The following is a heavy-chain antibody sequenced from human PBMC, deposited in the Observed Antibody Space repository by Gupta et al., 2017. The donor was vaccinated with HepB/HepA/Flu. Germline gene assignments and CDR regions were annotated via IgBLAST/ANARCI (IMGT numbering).Heavy chain of an antibody. CDR3: ARNPGVTGTYFDY. Sequence: EVQLVESGGGLVQPGGSLCLPCAAPGFPFSNYGIHWVRQAPGKALEYFSAISISGRTAYYADSVKGRFTISRDNSKNTVYLQMDYLRREDTAVYYCARNPGVTGTYFDYWGQGVLVTVS. CDR1: GFPFSNYG. CDR2: ISISGRTA. V-gene: IGHV3-64*07. D-gene: IGHD2-8*02. J-gene: IGHJ4*02.